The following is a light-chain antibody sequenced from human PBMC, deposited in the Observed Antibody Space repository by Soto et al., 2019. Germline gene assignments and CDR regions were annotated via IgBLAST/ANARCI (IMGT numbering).Light chain of an antibody. Sequence: IVLTRTPLSSAVTPGQPASFSCESSESLVHSDGKTYLGWLHLRPGQPPRLLIYQISKRPPGVPDRFSGSGAGTNFTLKISRVEPEDVGIFYCMQASQLRTFG. J-gene: IGKJ1*01. CDR3: MQASQLRT. V-gene: IGKV2-24*01. CDR1: ESLVHSDGKTY. CDR2: QIS.